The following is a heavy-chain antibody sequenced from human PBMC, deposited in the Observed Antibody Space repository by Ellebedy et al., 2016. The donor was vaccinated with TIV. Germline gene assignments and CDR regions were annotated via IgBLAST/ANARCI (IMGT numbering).Heavy chain of an antibody. CDR1: GGSFSGYY. Sequence: GSLRLXXAVYGGSFSGYYWSWIRQPPGKGLEWIGEINHSGSTNYNPSLKSRVTISVDTSKNQFSLKLSSVTAADTAVYYCARGRVVRWLLPAWYGLDYWGQGTLVTVSS. J-gene: IGHJ4*02. CDR3: ARGRVVRWLLPAWYGLDY. V-gene: IGHV4-34*01. D-gene: IGHD3-22*01. CDR2: INHSGST.